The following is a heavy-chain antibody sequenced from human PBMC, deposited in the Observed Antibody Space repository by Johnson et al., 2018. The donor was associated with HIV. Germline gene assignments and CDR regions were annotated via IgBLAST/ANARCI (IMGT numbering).Heavy chain of an antibody. CDR2: ISFDGSNK. J-gene: IGHJ3*02. Sequence: QVQLVESGGGLVKPGGSLRLSCAASGFTFSSYAMHWVRQAPGKGLEWVAVISFDGSNKYYADSVKGRFSISRDNSMNTLYLQMNSLRAEDTAVYYCAKFRDAFDIWGQGTMVAVSS. CDR1: GFTFSSYA. D-gene: IGHD2-21*01. CDR3: AKFRDAFDI. V-gene: IGHV3-30*04.